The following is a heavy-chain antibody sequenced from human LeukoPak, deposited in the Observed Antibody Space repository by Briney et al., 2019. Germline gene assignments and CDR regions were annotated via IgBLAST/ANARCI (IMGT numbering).Heavy chain of an antibody. D-gene: IGHD6-19*01. Sequence: PPETLSLTCTVSGGSISSYYWSWIRQPPGKGLEWIGYIYYSGSTNYNPSLKSRVTISVDTSKNQFSLKLSSVTAADTAVYYCARGMNSGWSYWFDPWGQGTLVTVSS. CDR3: ARGMNSGWSYWFDP. V-gene: IGHV4-59*01. J-gene: IGHJ5*02. CDR1: GGSISSYY. CDR2: IYYSGST.